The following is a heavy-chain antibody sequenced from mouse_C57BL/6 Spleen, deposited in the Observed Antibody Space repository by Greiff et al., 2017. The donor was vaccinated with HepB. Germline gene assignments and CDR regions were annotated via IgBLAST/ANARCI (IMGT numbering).Heavy chain of an antibody. J-gene: IGHJ3*01. CDR1: GYTFTSYW. V-gene: IGHV1-55*01. CDR2: IYPGSGST. Sequence: QVQLQQPGAELVKPGASVKLSCKASGYTFTSYWITWVKQRPGQGLEWIGDIYPGSGSTNYNEKFKSKATLTVDTSSSTAYMELSSLTSEDSAVYYCGRWGDCVWFALGGRDTWVSVS. CDR3: GRWGDCVWFAL.